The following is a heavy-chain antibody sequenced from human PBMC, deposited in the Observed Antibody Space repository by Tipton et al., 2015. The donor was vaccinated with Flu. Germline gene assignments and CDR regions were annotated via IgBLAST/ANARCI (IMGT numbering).Heavy chain of an antibody. V-gene: IGHV4-61*02. CDR3: ARGRAVAGFRGFDY. CDR1: GGSISSGSYY. CDR2: IYTSGST. J-gene: IGHJ4*02. Sequence: LRLYCTVSGGSISSGSYYWSWIRQPAGKGLEWIGRIYTSGSTNYNPSLKSRVTISVDTSKNQFSLKLSSVTAADTAVYYCARGRAVAGFRGFDYWGQGTLVTVSS. D-gene: IGHD6-19*01.